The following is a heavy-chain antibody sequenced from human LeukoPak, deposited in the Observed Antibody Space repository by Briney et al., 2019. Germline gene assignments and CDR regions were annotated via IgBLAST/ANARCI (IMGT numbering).Heavy chain of an antibody. J-gene: IGHJ4*02. CDR3: ARVPTRGRYNDS. CDR1: VLIFSDFC. Sequence: GGSLRLSCVASVLIFSDFCMTWVRHSRGKGLEWGAAIKKDGSEKYYVDSVKGRFTISRDNSKNTLYLQMKSLRGEDAAVYYCARVPTRGRYNDSWGPGTPGTVSS. CDR2: IKKDGSEK. V-gene: IGHV3-7*03. D-gene: IGHD6-19*01.